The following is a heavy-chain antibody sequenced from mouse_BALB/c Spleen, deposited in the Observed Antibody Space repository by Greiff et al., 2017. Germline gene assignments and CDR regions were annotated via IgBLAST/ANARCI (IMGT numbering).Heavy chain of an antibody. CDR2: IWSGGST. CDR1: GFSLTSYG. CDR3: ARSAYYRYDNAMDY. J-gene: IGHJ4*01. D-gene: IGHD2-14*01. V-gene: IGHV2-2*02. Sequence: QVQLKQSGPGLVQPSQSLSITCTVSGFSLTSYGVHWVRQSPGKGLEWLGVIWSGGSTDYNAAFISRLSISKDNSKSQVFFKMNSLQANDTAIYYCARSAYYRYDNAMDYWGQGTSVTVSS.